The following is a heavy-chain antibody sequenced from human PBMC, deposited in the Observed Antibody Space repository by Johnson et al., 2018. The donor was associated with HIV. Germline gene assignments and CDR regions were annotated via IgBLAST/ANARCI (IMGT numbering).Heavy chain of an antibody. CDR2: ISYDGSNK. CDR3: ARDGRITGTKDAFDI. Sequence: QVQLVESGGGLVQPGGSLRLSCAASGFTFSSYWMSWVRQAPGKGLEWVAVISYDGSNKYYADSVKGRFTISRDNSKNTLYLQMNSLRAEDTAVYYCARDGRITGTKDAFDIWGQGTMVTVSS. D-gene: IGHD1-7*01. CDR1: GFTFSSYW. V-gene: IGHV3-30*03. J-gene: IGHJ3*02.